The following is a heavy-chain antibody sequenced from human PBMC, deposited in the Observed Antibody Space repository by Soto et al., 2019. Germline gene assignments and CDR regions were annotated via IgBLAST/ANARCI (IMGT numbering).Heavy chain of an antibody. V-gene: IGHV3-23*01. J-gene: IGHJ5*02. CDR2: INSGGGNT. CDR3: AKDPTNITGNPVWYDP. Sequence: GGSLRLSCAASGFAFSDSAMSWVRQAPGKGLEWVAAINSGGGNTYYADSVRGRVTISRDNSKNTLYLQLNNVRADDTAVYYCAKDPTNITGNPVWYDPWGQGTLVTLSS. CDR1: GFAFSDSA. D-gene: IGHD3-3*01.